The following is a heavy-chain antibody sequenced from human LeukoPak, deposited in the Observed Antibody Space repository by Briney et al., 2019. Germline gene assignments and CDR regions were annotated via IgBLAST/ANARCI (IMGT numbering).Heavy chain of an antibody. V-gene: IGHV3-33*06. J-gene: IGHJ4*02. D-gene: IGHD1-26*01. Sequence: GRSLRLSCAASGFTFSSYGMHWVRQAPGKGLEWVAVIWYDGSNKYYADSVKGRFTISRDNSKNTLYLQMNSLRAEDTAVYYCAKDSLGAPGYWGQGTLVTVSS. CDR3: AKDSLGAPGY. CDR2: IWYDGSNK. CDR1: GFTFSSYG.